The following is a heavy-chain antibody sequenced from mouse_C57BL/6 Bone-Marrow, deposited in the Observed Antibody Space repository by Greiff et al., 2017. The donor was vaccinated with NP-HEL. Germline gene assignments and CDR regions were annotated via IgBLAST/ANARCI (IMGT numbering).Heavy chain of an antibody. Sequence: EVQLQQSGPELVKPGASVKISCKASGYTFTDYYMNWVKQSHGKSLEWIGDINPNNGGTSYNQKFKGKATLTVDKSSSTAYMELRSLTSEDSAVYYCARRGSNYGGFAYWGQGTLVTVSA. J-gene: IGHJ3*01. CDR3: ARRGSNYGGFAY. D-gene: IGHD2-5*01. CDR1: GYTFTDYY. CDR2: INPNNGGT. V-gene: IGHV1-26*01.